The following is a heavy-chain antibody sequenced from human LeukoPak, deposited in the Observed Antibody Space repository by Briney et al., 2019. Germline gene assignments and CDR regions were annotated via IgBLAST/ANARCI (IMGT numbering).Heavy chain of an antibody. D-gene: IGHD6-6*01. J-gene: IGHJ2*01. CDR1: GGSISSGGYY. Sequence: SETLSLTCTVSGGSISSGGYYWSWIRQHPGKGLEWIGYIYYSGSTYYNPSLKSRVTISVDTSKNQFSLKLCSVTAADTAVYYCARDPYSSSSNWYFDLWGRGTLVTVSS. CDR3: ARDPYSSSSNWYFDL. V-gene: IGHV4-31*03. CDR2: IYYSGST.